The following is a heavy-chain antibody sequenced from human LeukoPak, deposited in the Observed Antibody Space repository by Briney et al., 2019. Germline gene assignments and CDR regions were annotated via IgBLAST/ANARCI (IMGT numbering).Heavy chain of an antibody. D-gene: IGHD3-22*01. Sequence: GASVKVSCKASGYTFTGYYMHWVRQAPGQGLEWVGWINPNSGGTNYAQKFQGRVTMNRDTSISTAYMELRRLRSDDTAVYYCARVEIWYYYDSSGYPFDYWGQGTLVTVSS. CDR3: ARVEIWYYYDSSGYPFDY. J-gene: IGHJ4*02. CDR2: INPNSGGT. V-gene: IGHV1-2*02. CDR1: GYTFTGYY.